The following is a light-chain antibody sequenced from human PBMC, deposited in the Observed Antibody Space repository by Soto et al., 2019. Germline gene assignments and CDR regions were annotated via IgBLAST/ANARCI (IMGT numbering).Light chain of an antibody. V-gene: IGLV1-44*01. Sequence: QLVLTQPPSASGAPGQRFTISCSGGSSNIGGNPVNWYQQLPGTAPKLLIYGNDQRPSGVPDRFSGAKSGTSASLAISGLQSEDEADYYCAAWDDSLNGFYVFGTGTKLTVL. J-gene: IGLJ1*01. CDR1: SSNIGGNP. CDR3: AAWDDSLNGFYV. CDR2: GND.